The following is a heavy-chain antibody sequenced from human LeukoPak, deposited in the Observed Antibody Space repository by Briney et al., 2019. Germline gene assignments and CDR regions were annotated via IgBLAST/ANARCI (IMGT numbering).Heavy chain of an antibody. CDR2: INWNGGST. CDR1: GFTFDDYG. Sequence: GGSLRLSCAASGFTFDDYGMSWVRQAPGKGLEGVAGINWNGGSTGYADSVKGRFTISRDNAKNSLYLQMNSLRAEDTALYHCARDQAVYGSGSSGAFDIWGQGTMVTVSS. D-gene: IGHD3-10*01. CDR3: ARDQAVYGSGSSGAFDI. J-gene: IGHJ3*02. V-gene: IGHV3-20*01.